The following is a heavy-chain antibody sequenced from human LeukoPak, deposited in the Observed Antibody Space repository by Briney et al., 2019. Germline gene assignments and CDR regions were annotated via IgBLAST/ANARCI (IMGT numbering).Heavy chain of an antibody. CDR3: ARDGYSSSSFTPFDY. Sequence: SVKVSCKASGGTFISYAISWVRQAPGQGLEWMGGIIPVFGTANYAQKFQGRVTITADEPTSTAYMELSSLRSEDTAVYYCARDGYSSSSFTPFDYWGQGTLVTVSS. J-gene: IGHJ4*02. V-gene: IGHV1-69*13. D-gene: IGHD6-6*01. CDR2: IIPVFGTA. CDR1: GGTFISYA.